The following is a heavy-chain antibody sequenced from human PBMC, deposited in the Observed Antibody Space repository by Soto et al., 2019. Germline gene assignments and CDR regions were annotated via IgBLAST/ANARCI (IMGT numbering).Heavy chain of an antibody. D-gene: IGHD3-22*01. V-gene: IGHV3-30-3*01. J-gene: IGHJ4*02. CDR3: SRDPGDYYDSSGYFDY. CDR2: ISYDGSNK. CDR1: GFTFSSYA. Sequence: QVKLVESGGGVVQPGRSLRLSCAASGFTFSSYAMHWVRQAPGKGLEWVAVISYDGSNKYYADSVKGRFTISRDNSKNTLYLQMNSLRAEDTAVYYCSRDPGDYYDSSGYFDYWGQGTLVTVSS.